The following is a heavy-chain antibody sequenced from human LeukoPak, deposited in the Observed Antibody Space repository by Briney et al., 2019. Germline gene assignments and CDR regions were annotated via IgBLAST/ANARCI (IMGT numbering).Heavy chain of an antibody. CDR2: ISWNSGSI. Sequence: PGRSLRLSCAASGFTFDDYAMHWVRQAPGKGLEWVSGISWNSGSIGYADSVKGRFTISRDNAKNSLYLQMNSLRAEDTALYYCAKDRAPLYEGSVFDYWGQGTLVTVSS. CDR1: GFTFDDYA. CDR3: AKDRAPLYEGSVFDY. J-gene: IGHJ4*02. V-gene: IGHV3-9*01. D-gene: IGHD5/OR15-5a*01.